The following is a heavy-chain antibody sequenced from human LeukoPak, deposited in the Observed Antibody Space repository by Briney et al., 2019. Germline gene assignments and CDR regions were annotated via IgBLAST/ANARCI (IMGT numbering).Heavy chain of an antibody. D-gene: IGHD2-21*02. CDR2: ISSNGGST. Sequence: GGSLRLSCAASGFTFSSYAMHWVRQAPGKGLEYVSAISSNGGSTYYANSVKGRFTISRDNSKNTLYLQMGSLRAEDMAVYYCAREAYCGGDCYSAHLDYWGQGTLVTVSS. J-gene: IGHJ4*02. CDR1: GFTFSSYA. CDR3: AREAYCGGDCYSAHLDY. V-gene: IGHV3-64*01.